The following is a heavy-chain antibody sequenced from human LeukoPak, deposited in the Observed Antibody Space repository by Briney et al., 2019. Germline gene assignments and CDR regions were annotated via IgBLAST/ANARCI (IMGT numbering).Heavy chain of an antibody. CDR1: GFTFSSYA. CDR2: INHSGST. J-gene: IGHJ3*02. V-gene: IGHV4-34*01. CDR3: ARHLPSDAFDI. Sequence: PGGSLRLSYAASGFTFSSYAMSWVRQPPGKGLEWIGEINHSGSTNYNPSLKSRVTISVDTSKNQFSLKLSSVTAADTAMYYCARHLPSDAFDIWGQGTMVTVSS.